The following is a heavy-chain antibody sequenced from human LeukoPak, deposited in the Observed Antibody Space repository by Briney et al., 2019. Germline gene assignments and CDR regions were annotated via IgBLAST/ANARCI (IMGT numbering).Heavy chain of an antibody. CDR1: GFTFSDYA. CDR2: FSISGGNT. V-gene: IGHV3-23*01. D-gene: IGHD3-10*01. Sequence: GGSLRLSCAVSGFTFSDYAMSWVRQAPGRGLEWVSSFSISGGNTYYADSVKGRFTISRDNSKNMLYLQMNSLRAEDTAVYYCAKGDTSGEYYYYYYYMDVWGKGTTVTVSS. J-gene: IGHJ6*03. CDR3: AKGDTSGEYYYYYYYMDV.